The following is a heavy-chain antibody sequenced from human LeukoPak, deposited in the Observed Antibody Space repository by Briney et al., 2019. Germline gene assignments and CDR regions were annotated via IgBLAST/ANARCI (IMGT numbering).Heavy chain of an antibody. CDR1: GLTFSNCV. V-gene: IGHV3-23*01. Sequence: GGSLRLSCTTSGLTFSNCVMTWVRQAPGKGLEWVSSISPSGGSTFYADSVKGRFTISRDNSKNTLYLQMSSLGAEDTAAYYCAGGYSDYDFFDSWGQGTLATVSS. CDR2: ISPSGGST. J-gene: IGHJ4*02. D-gene: IGHD5-12*01. CDR3: AGGYSDYDFFDS.